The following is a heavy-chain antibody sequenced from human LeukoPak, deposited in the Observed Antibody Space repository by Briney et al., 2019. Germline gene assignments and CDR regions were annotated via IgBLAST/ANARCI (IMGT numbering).Heavy chain of an antibody. D-gene: IGHD3-16*02. CDR1: GFTLSIYA. V-gene: IGHV3-23*01. J-gene: IGHJ4*02. CDR3: AKVEYDYIWGSYRYTFPFDY. Sequence: PGGSLRLSCAASGFTLSIYAMSWVRQAPGKGREWVSSINGSGGSTYYADSVKGRFTISRDNSKNTLYLQMNSLRAEDTAVYYCAKVEYDYIWGSYRYTFPFDYWGQGTLVTVSS. CDR2: INGSGGST.